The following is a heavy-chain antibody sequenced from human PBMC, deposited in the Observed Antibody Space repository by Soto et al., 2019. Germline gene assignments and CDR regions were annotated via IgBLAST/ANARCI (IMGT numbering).Heavy chain of an antibody. Sequence: GESLKISCKGSGYSFTSYWISWVRQMPGKGLEWMGRIDPSDSYTNYSPSFQGHVTISADKSISTAYLQWSSLKASDTAMYYCARQRQQLETGGMDVWGQGXTVTVYS. CDR3: ARQRQQLETGGMDV. V-gene: IGHV5-10-1*01. CDR2: IDPSDSYT. D-gene: IGHD6-13*01. CDR1: GYSFTSYW. J-gene: IGHJ6*02.